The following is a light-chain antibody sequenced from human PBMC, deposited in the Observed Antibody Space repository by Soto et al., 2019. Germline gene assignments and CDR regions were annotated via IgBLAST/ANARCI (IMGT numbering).Light chain of an antibody. CDR3: QQSYSTPV. CDR2: AAS. Sequence: DIQMTQSPSSLSASVGDRVTITCRARQSISSYLNWYQQKPGKAPKLLIYAASSLQSGVPSRFSGSGSGTYFTLTISSLQPEDFATYYCQQSYSTPVFGPGTKVDIK. CDR1: QSISSY. J-gene: IGKJ3*01. V-gene: IGKV1-39*01.